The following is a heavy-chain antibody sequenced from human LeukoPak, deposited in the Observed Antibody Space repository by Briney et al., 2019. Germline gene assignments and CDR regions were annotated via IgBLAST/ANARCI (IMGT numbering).Heavy chain of an antibody. V-gene: IGHV4-59*01. CDR3: ARDNDSRDPPHFDY. Sequence: SETLSLTCTVSGAPFSNYYWSWIRQPPRKGLEWIGYIIYSGSTKYNPSLKSRVTMSADTSKNQLSLKLNSVTAADTAVYYCARDNDSRDPPHFDYWGQGTLVTVSS. CDR2: IIYSGST. J-gene: IGHJ4*02. D-gene: IGHD3-16*01. CDR1: GAPFSNYY.